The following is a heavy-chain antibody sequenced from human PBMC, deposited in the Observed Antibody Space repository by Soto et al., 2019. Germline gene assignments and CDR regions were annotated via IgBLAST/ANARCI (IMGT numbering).Heavy chain of an antibody. CDR1: GDSISSRSYY. V-gene: IGHV4-39*01. J-gene: IGHJ4*02. CDR3: VRHLGAGFFGDSGPDY. Sequence: PSETLALTCTVSGDSISSRSYYWGWIRQPQGKGLEWIASIYYGGSSYYNPSLKSRVTISVDTSNNKFSLTLSSVTAADTAVYYCVRHLGAGFFGDSGPDYWGQGILVTXSS. CDR2: IYYGGSS. D-gene: IGHD1-26*01.